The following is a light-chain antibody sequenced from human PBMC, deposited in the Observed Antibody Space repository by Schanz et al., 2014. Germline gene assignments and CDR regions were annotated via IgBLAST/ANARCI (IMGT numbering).Light chain of an antibody. CDR3: QQYDASRT. J-gene: IGKJ1*01. CDR2: GAS. V-gene: IGKV3-15*01. CDR1: QSVSIN. Sequence: ETVMTQSPATLSVSPGERATLSCRASQSVSINVAWYQQRPGQAPRLLIYGASTRATGIPARFSGSGSGTEFTLTISRLEPEDFAVYYCQQYDASRTFGQGTKVEIK.